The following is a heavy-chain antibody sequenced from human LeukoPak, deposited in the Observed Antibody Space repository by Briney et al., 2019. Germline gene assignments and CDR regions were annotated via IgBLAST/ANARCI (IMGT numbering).Heavy chain of an antibody. CDR3: ARGPPPGSTVAPGYYYYYMDA. CDR2: INHSESN. D-gene: IGHD4-23*01. J-gene: IGHJ6*03. CDR1: GGSFSGYY. Sequence: NPSETLSLTCAVYGGSFSGYYWMRLRQPPGKGREGIGGINHSESNNYNPSLKSRVSMSVATSKNQFSLTLSSVTAADTAVYYCARGPPPGSTVAPGYYYYYMDAWGKGTTVTVSS. V-gene: IGHV4-34*01.